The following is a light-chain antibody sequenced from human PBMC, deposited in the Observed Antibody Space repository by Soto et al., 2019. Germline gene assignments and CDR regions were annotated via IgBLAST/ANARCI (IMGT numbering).Light chain of an antibody. Sequence: QSVLTQPPSASGTPGQRVTISCSGSSSNIGSNYVYWYQQLPGTAPKLLIYRNNQRPSGVPDRFSGSKSGTSASLAISGLRSEDEADYYCAAWDDSLSCVVFGGGTQLTFL. CDR3: AAWDDSLSCVV. J-gene: IGLJ2*01. V-gene: IGLV1-47*01. CDR1: SSNIGSNY. CDR2: RNN.